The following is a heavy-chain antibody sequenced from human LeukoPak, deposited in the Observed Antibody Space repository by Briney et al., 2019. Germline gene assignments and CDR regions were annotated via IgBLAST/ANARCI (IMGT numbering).Heavy chain of an antibody. CDR1: GGSISSSSYY. CDR2: IYYSGST. Sequence: SETLSLTCTVSGGSISSSSYYWGWIRQPPGKGLEWIGSIYYSGSTYYNPSLKSRVTISVDTSKNQFSLKLSSVTAADTAVYYCARLAYYYGSGSYWIDYWGQGTLVTVSS. V-gene: IGHV4-39*01. D-gene: IGHD3-10*01. CDR3: ARLAYYYGSGSYWIDY. J-gene: IGHJ4*02.